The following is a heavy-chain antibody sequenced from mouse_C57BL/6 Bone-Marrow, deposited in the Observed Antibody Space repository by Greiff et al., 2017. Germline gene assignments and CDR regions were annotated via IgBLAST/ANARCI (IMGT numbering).Heavy chain of an antibody. J-gene: IGHJ2*01. Sequence: QVQLQQSGAELVRPGASVTLSCKASGYTFTDYEMHWVKQTPVHGLEWIGAIDPETGGTAYNQKFKGKAILTADKSSSKAYMELRSLTSEDSAVYYCTSLMVVEEDYWGQGTTLTVSS. V-gene: IGHV1-15*01. CDR2: IDPETGGT. D-gene: IGHD1-1*01. CDR1: GYTFTDYE. CDR3: TSLMVVEEDY.